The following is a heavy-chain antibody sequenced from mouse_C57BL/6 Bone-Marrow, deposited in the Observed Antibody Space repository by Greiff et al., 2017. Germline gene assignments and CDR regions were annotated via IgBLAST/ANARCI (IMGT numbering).Heavy chain of an antibody. J-gene: IGHJ2*01. V-gene: IGHV1-80*01. D-gene: IGHD2-4*01. CDR2: IYPGDGDT. CDR3: ARGERLRRYFDY. CDR1: GYAFSSYW. Sequence: QVHVKQSGAELVKPGASVKISCKASGYAFSSYWMNGVKQRPGKGLEWMGQIYPGDGDTNYNEKFKGKATLTADKSSSTASMQLSSRTSEDSAVYFCARGERLRRYFDYWGQGTTLTVSS.